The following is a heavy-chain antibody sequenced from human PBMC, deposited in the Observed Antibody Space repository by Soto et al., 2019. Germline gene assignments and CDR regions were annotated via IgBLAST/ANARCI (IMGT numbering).Heavy chain of an antibody. D-gene: IGHD2-15*01. V-gene: IGHV4-34*01. J-gene: IGHJ4*02. CDR2: INHSGST. Sequence: QVLLQQWGAGLLKPSETLSLTCAVYGESFSGYYWGWIRQPPGKGLEWIGEINHSGSTNYKPSLKSRVTIAVDTSKNQFSLKLSSVTAADTAVYYCARGDLVADYWGQGTLVTVSS. CDR3: ARGDLVADY. CDR1: GESFSGYY.